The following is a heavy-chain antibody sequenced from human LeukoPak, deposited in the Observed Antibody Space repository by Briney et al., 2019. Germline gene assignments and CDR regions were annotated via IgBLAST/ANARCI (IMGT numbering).Heavy chain of an antibody. Sequence: GGSLRLSCAASGFSFSSYWMHWVRQAPGKGLVWVSHINSDGSITNYADSVKGRFTISRDNSKNTLYLQMNSLRAEDTAVYYCAKEIGGVIAVAGEHYMDVWGKGTTVTVSS. CDR3: AKEIGGVIAVAGEHYMDV. J-gene: IGHJ6*03. CDR2: INSDGSIT. D-gene: IGHD6-19*01. V-gene: IGHV3-74*01. CDR1: GFSFSSYW.